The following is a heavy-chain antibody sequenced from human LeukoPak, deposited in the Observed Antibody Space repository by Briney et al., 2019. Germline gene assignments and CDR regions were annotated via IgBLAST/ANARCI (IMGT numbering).Heavy chain of an antibody. CDR2: VSYSGDT. CDR3: ARGGASSRYFGY. Sequence: SETQSLTCTVSGGSISGHFWSWIRQPPGKGLEWIGFVSYSGDTNYSPSFNGRVTISLDTSKSQFSLNLNSVTAADTAVYFCARGGASSRYFGYWGQGTLVTVFS. CDR1: GGSISGHF. D-gene: IGHD3-16*01. J-gene: IGHJ4*02. V-gene: IGHV4-59*11.